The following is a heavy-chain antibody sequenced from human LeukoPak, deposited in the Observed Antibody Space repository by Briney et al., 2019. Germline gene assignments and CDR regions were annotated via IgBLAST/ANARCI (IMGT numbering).Heavy chain of an antibody. CDR1: GFTFSSYS. V-gene: IGHV3-21*01. D-gene: IGHD5-12*01. CDR3: ARALQVATKYNWFDP. CDR2: ISSSSSYI. J-gene: IGHJ5*02. Sequence: GGSLRLSCAASGFTFSSYSMNWVRQAPGKGLEWVSSISSSSSYIYYADSVKGRFTISRDNAKDSLYLQMNSLRAEDTAVYCCARALQVATKYNWFDPWGQGTLVTVSS.